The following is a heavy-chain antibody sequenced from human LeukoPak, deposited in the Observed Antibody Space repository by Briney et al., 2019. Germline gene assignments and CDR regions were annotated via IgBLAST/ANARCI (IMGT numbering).Heavy chain of an antibody. CDR3: ARARIAAAGILDY. Sequence: GASVKVSCKASGGTFSSYAISWVRQAPGQGLEWMGRIIPILGIANYAQKFQGRVTITADKSTSTAYMEMSSLRSEDTAVYYCARARIAAAGILDYWGQGTVVSVSS. J-gene: IGHJ4*02. CDR2: IIPILGIA. CDR1: GGTFSSYA. D-gene: IGHD6-13*01. V-gene: IGHV1-69*04.